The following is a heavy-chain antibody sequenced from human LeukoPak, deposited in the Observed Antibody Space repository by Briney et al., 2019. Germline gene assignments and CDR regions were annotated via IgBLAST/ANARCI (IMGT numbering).Heavy chain of an antibody. CDR2: ISYDGSNK. CDR1: GFTFSSYA. Sequence: GGSMRLSCAASGFTFSSYAMHWARKAPGKGLEWVAVISYDGSNKYYADSVKGRFTISRDNSKNTLYLQMNSLRAEDTAVYYCARDRVVAVVAATYYYYYGMDVWGQGTTVTVSS. CDR3: ARDRVVAVVAATYYYYYGMDV. J-gene: IGHJ6*02. V-gene: IGHV3-30-3*01. D-gene: IGHD2-15*01.